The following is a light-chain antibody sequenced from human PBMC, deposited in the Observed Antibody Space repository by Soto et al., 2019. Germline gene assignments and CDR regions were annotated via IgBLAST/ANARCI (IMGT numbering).Light chain of an antibody. V-gene: IGKV1-39*01. Sequence: DIQMTHSPSSLSASVGDRVTITCRASQSISSYLSWYQQKPGKAPKLLIYAASSLQSGVPSRFSGSGSGTDFPLTISSLQPEDFATYYCQQSYSTPRTFGQGTKVDIK. CDR2: AAS. CDR3: QQSYSTPRT. CDR1: QSISSY. J-gene: IGKJ1*01.